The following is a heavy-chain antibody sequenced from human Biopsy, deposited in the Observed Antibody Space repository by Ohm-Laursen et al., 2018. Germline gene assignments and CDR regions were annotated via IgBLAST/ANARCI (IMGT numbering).Heavy chain of an antibody. J-gene: IGHJ6*02. CDR1: GFPFSDYY. CDR3: ARDTRWSPYHMDV. Sequence: SLRLSCTAPGFPFSDYYMRWIRQAPGKGLEWVSYISSGGTTIYYADSVKGRFTISRDSAKNSLYLQMNSLRADDTAVYYCARDTRWSPYHMDVWGQGTTVTVSS. V-gene: IGHV3-11*01. D-gene: IGHD4-23*01. CDR2: ISSGGTTI.